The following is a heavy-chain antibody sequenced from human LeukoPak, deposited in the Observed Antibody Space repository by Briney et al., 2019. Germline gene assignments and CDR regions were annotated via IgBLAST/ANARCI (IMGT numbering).Heavy chain of an antibody. V-gene: IGHV3-23*01. CDR2: ISDGGSRT. Sequence: GRSLRLSCAASGFTFSSYAMSWVRQAPGKGLGWVSGISDGGSRTYYADSVKGRFTISRDDSKNTLYLQMNSLRAEDTAVYYCAKVQLGIGVDYWGQGTLVTVSS. CDR1: GFTFSSYA. J-gene: IGHJ4*02. CDR3: AKVQLGIGVDY. D-gene: IGHD7-27*01.